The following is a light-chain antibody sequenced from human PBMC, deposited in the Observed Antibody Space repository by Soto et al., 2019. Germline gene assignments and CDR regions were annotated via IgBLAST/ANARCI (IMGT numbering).Light chain of an antibody. CDR1: QTISSY. CDR2: SAS. CDR3: QQTFRTPHT. J-gene: IGKJ2*01. V-gene: IGKV1-39*01. Sequence: DIQMTQSPASLSASVGDRVTITCRASQTISSYLNWYQQKAGAAPKLLIYSASTLQSGVQSRFSGSGFGTDYTLTISSLQPADFAVYYCQQTFRTPHTFGQGTKLDIK.